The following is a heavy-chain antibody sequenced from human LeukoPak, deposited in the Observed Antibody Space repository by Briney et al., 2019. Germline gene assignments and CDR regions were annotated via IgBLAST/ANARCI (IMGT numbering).Heavy chain of an antibody. D-gene: IGHD3-9*01. CDR1: GFTFSSYA. CDR2: ISYDGSNK. Sequence: PGRSLRLSCAASGFTFSSYAVHWVRQAPGKGLEWVTVISYDGSNKYYADSVKGRFTISRDNSKNTLFLQMNSLRAEDTAVYYCARGKSLLTGYYSHPDYWGQGTLVTVSS. V-gene: IGHV3-30-3*01. CDR3: ARGKSLLTGYYSHPDY. J-gene: IGHJ4*02.